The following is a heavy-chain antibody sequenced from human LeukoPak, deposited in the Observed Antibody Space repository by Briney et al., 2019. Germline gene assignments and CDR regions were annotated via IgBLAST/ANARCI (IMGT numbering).Heavy chain of an antibody. V-gene: IGHV3-23*01. CDR2: ISDSGGTI. Sequence: GGSLRLSCAASGFTFSSYAMNWVRQGPGKGLEWVSGISDSGGTIYYADSVKGRFTISRDNSKTTLYLQMNSLTVDDTAVYYCARGRYCSGGSCFTGRYYYYMDVWGKGTTVTVSS. CDR3: ARGRYCSGGSCFTGRYYYYMDV. CDR1: GFTFSSYA. J-gene: IGHJ6*03. D-gene: IGHD2-15*01.